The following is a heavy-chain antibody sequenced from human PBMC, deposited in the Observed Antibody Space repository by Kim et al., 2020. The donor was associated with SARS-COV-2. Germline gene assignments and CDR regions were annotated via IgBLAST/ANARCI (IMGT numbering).Heavy chain of an antibody. CDR3: VRQYNRAFDI. J-gene: IGHJ3*02. V-gene: IGHV6-1*01. D-gene: IGHD1-1*01. CDR2: YN. Sequence: YNDYAVSVKSRTTINPDTSKNQSSLQLNSVTPEDTAVYYCVRQYNRAFDIWGQGTMVIVSS.